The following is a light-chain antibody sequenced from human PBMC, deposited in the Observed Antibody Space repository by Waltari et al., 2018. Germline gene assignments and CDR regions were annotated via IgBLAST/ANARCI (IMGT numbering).Light chain of an antibody. J-gene: IGLJ3*02. Sequence: QSALTQPASVSGSPGQSITISCTGTSSDVGSYKYVSWYQQHPGKAPKLMIYEVSNRPSGVSNRFSGSKSGNTASLTISGLQPEDEADYYCSSFSSSSTPRVFGGGTKLTVL. V-gene: IGLV2-14*01. CDR3: SSFSSSSTPRV. CDR1: SSDVGSYKY. CDR2: EVS.